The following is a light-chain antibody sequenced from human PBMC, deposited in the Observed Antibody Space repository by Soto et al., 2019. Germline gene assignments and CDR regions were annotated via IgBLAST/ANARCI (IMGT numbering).Light chain of an antibody. CDR2: DSS. CDR1: QNISHL. V-gene: IGKV1-5*01. J-gene: IGKJ2*01. Sequence: DIQMTQSPSTLPASVVDRVTVTCRASQNISHLMAWYQQKPGKAPEFLIYDSSSLESGVPSRFSGSGSGTEFTLNLSGLQPGDFATYYCQQYKTYPYTFGQGTKLDI. CDR3: QQYKTYPYT.